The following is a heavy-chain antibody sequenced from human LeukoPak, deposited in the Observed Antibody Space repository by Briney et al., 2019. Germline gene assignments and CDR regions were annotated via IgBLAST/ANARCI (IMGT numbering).Heavy chain of an antibody. CDR1: GYTFTSYY. Sequence: ASVKVSCKASGYTFTSYYMHWVRQAPGQGLEWMGIINPSGGSAIYAQKFQGRVTMTRDTSTSTVYMELSSLRSEDTAVYYCARGTMIRGVFYQWGQGTPVTVSS. CDR3: ARGTMIRGVFYQ. CDR2: INPSGGSA. V-gene: IGHV1-46*01. D-gene: IGHD3-10*01. J-gene: IGHJ4*02.